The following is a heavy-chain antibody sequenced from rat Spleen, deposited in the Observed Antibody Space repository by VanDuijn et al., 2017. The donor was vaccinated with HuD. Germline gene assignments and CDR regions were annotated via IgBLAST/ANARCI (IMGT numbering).Heavy chain of an antibody. CDR3: TRDRPGAYYVMDA. V-gene: IGHV2-63*01. Sequence: QVHLKESGPGLVQSSETLSLTCSVSGFSLTKHSVSWVRQPAGKGPEWMGRVWYDGDTAYSSALKSRLSISRDTSKNQLFLKMNSLQTDDTAIYYCTRDRPGAYYVMDAWGQGASVTVSS. CDR1: GFSLTKHS. J-gene: IGHJ4*01. CDR2: VWYDGDT. D-gene: IGHD1-4*01.